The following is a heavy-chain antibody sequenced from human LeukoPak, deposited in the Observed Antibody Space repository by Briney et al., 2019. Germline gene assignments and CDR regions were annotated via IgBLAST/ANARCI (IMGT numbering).Heavy chain of an antibody. V-gene: IGHV4-39*07. CDR2: IYYSGST. Sequence: SETLSLTCTVSSGSISTSNYYWGWVRQPPGKGLEWIGSIYYSGSTYYNPSLKSRVTTSVDTSKNQFSLKLSSVTAADTAVYYCARESYGSRSYDYYYYYMDVWGKGTTVTVSS. D-gene: IGHD3-10*01. J-gene: IGHJ6*03. CDR3: ARESYGSRSYDYYYYYMDV. CDR1: SGSISTSNYY.